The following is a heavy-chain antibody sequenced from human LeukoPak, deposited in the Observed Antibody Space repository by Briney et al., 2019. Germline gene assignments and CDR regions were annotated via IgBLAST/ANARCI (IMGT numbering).Heavy chain of an antibody. CDR3: ARGAYYYED. CDR2: ISSSSSTI. V-gene: IGHV3-48*01. Sequence: GGSLRLSCAASGFTFSTHSMNWVRQAPGKGLEWVSYISSSSSTIYYADSVKGRFTISRDNAKNSLYLQMNSLRAEDTAVYYCARGAYYYEDWGQGTLVTVSS. CDR1: GFTFSTHS. D-gene: IGHD3-22*01. J-gene: IGHJ4*02.